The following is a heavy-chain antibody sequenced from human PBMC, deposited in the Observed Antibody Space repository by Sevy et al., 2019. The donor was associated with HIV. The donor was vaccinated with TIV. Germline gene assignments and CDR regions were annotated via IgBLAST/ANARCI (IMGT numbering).Heavy chain of an antibody. D-gene: IGHD6-13*01. V-gene: IGHV1-2*02. J-gene: IGHJ6*02. CDR1: GYSFTGHY. CDR2: INRNLGGT. Sequence: ASVKVSCKTSGYSFTGHYIHWVRQAPGKGLEWMGWINRNLGGTTFTQKFQGRVTMTRDTSSSTVYMELTSLRSDDTADYYCARDGAPCNGNSCNNYGMDVWGQGTTVTVSS. CDR3: ARDGAPCNGNSCNNYGMDV.